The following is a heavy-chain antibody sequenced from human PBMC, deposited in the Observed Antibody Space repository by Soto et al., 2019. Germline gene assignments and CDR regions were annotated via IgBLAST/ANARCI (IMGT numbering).Heavy chain of an antibody. CDR1: GGSISSYY. CDR2: IYYSGST. J-gene: IGHJ6*02. CDR3: ARDSGRSVFGVVITENYGMDV. D-gene: IGHD3-3*01. V-gene: IGHV4-59*01. Sequence: SETLSLTCTVSGGSISSYYWSWIRQPPGKGLEWIGYIYYSGSTNYNPSLKSRVTISVDTSKNQFSLKLSSVTAADTAVYYCARDSGRSVFGVVITENYGMDVWGQGTTVTVSS.